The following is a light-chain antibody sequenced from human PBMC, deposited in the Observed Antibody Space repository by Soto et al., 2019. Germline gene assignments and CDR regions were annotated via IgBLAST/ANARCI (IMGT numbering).Light chain of an antibody. CDR1: SSDVGGHNF. Sequence: SVLTQPPSASGSPGQSVTISCTGTSSDVGGHNFVSWFQHHPGKAPKLMIYDVSKRPSGVPDRFSGSKSGNTASLTVSGLQAEDEADYYCSSYAGSKNYVFGTGTKVTVL. CDR3: SSYAGSKNYV. CDR2: DVS. J-gene: IGLJ1*01. V-gene: IGLV2-8*01.